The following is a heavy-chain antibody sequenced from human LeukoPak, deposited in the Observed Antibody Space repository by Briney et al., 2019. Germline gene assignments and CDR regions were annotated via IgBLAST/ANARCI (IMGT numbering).Heavy chain of an antibody. CDR3: ARCCTVTTTGWFDP. J-gene: IGHJ5*02. Sequence: GGSLRLSCAASGFTFSNYAMNWVRQAPGKGLEWVSAISASGGSTYYADSVKGRFTISRDNSKNTLYLQMNSLRADDTAVYYCARCCTVTTTGWFDPWGQGTLVTVSS. CDR2: ISASGGST. V-gene: IGHV3-23*01. D-gene: IGHD4-17*01. CDR1: GFTFSNYA.